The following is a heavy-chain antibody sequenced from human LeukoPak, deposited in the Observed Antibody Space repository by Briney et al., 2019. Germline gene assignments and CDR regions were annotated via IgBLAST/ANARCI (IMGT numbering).Heavy chain of an antibody. CDR2: VDHGGSGT. CDR1: GFTFTSYW. CDR3: ITDLG. Sequence: GGSLRLSCSTSGFTFTSYWMHWVRQVAGKGLVWLARVDHGGSGTNYADSVKGRFTISRDNAKSTVYLQMNSLRVEDTAVYYCITDLGWGQGTLVTVSS. J-gene: IGHJ4*02. V-gene: IGHV3-74*01. D-gene: IGHD1-14*01.